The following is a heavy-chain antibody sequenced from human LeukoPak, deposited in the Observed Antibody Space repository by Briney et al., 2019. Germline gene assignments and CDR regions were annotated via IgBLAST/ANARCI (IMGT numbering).Heavy chain of an antibody. CDR3: ARVRPRSVFDY. Sequence: PSETLSLTCAVYGGSFSGDYWSWIRQPPGKGLEWIGEINHSGSTNYNPSLKSRVTISVDTSKNQFSLKLSSVTAADTAVYYCARVRPRSVFDYWGQGTLVTVSS. J-gene: IGHJ4*02. V-gene: IGHV4-34*01. CDR2: INHSGST. CDR1: GGSFSGDY.